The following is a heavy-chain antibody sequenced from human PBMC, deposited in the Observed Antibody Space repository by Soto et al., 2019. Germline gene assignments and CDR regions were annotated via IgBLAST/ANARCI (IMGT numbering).Heavy chain of an antibody. CDR2: IYYSGST. CDR3: ARSGYSYGPNPLLY. Sequence: SETLSLTCTVSGGSISSGVYYWSWIRQHPGKGLEWIGYIYYSGSTYYNPSLKSRVTISVDTSKNQFSLKLSSVTAADTAVYYCARSGYSYGPNPLLYWGQGTLVTV. CDR1: GGSISSGVYY. D-gene: IGHD5-18*01. J-gene: IGHJ4*02. V-gene: IGHV4-31*03.